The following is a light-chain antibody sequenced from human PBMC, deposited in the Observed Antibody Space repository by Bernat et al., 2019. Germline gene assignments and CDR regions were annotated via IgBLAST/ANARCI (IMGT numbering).Light chain of an antibody. Sequence: QSALTQPASVSGYPGQSITISCTGTSSDVGGFNYVSWYQQHPGKAPKLMISDVSNRPTGVSNRFSGTKSGNTASLTISGLQAEDEADYYCYSWTTNYVYVFGTGTKVTVL. J-gene: IGLJ1*01. CDR2: DVS. V-gene: IGLV2-14*03. CDR3: YSWTTNYVYV. CDR1: SSDVGGFNY.